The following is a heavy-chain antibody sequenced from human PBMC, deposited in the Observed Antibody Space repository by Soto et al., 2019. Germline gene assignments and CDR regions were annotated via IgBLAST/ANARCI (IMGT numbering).Heavy chain of an antibody. D-gene: IGHD6-19*01. V-gene: IGHV4-39*01. J-gene: IGHJ4*02. CDR3: ARLPAAVPHY. Sequence: SETLSLTCTVSGDSISGSPYFWGWIRQPPGKRLEWIGSIFYDGYTLYTPSLRSRVTISVDTSKNQFSLKLASVAAADTATYFCARLPAAVPHYLGQGTLVT. CDR2: IFYDGYT. CDR1: GDSISGSPYF.